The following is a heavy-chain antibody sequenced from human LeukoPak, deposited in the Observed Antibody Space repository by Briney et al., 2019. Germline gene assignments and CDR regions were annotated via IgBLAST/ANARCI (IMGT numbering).Heavy chain of an antibody. CDR3: VRDMKTVTTCYLQY. D-gene: IGHD4-11*01. J-gene: IGHJ1*01. CDR2: ISSTSRHK. V-gene: IGHV3-21*01. Sequence: GGPLRLSCAAPGFTLSSYSMTWFRKAPGKGRGGVSSISSTSRHKYYADSVKGRFTISRDDAKNSLFLQINNLRAEDTAVYYCVRDMKTVTTCYLQYWGQGTLVTVSS. CDR1: GFTLSSYS.